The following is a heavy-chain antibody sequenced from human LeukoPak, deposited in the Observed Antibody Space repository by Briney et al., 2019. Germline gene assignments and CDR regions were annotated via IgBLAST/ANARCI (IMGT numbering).Heavy chain of an antibody. CDR2: ILPIPRVV. CDR3: ASQETAVSGMDY. D-gene: IGHD5/OR15-5a*01. V-gene: IGHV1-69*04. J-gene: IGHJ6*02. CDR1: GGTFTNYA. Sequence: ASVKVSCKGSGGTFTNYAISWVRQAPGQGLEWMGRILPIPRVVNYAQDFHGRVTITADYSTTTAYLDLSSLRSEDTAVYYCASQETAVSGMDYWGQGTTVTVSS.